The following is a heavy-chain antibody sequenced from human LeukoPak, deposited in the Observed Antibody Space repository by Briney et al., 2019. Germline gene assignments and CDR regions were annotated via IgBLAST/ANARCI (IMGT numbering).Heavy chain of an antibody. J-gene: IGHJ4*02. Sequence: GASVKVSCKASGYTFTSYDINWVRQATGQGLEWMGWMNPNSGNTGYAQKFQGRVTMTRNTSISTAYMELSSLRSEDTAVYYCVRVPGYCSGGSCYGGLYYFDYWGQGTLVTVSS. V-gene: IGHV1-8*01. CDR2: MNPNSGNT. CDR1: GYTFTSYD. D-gene: IGHD2-15*01. CDR3: VRVPGYCSGGSCYGGLYYFDY.